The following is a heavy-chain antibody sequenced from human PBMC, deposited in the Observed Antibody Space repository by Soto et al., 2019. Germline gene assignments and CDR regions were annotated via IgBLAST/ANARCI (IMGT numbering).Heavy chain of an antibody. D-gene: IGHD1-26*01. J-gene: IGHJ4*02. V-gene: IGHV3-30*18. CDR3: AKDRVGATRNFDY. CDR2: ISYDGSNK. Sequence: GGSLRLSCAASGFTFSSYGMHWVRQAPGKGLEWVAVISYDGSNKYYADSVKGRFTISRDNSKNTLYLQMNSLRAEDTAVYYCAKDRVGATRNFDYWGQGTLVTVSS. CDR1: GFTFSSYG.